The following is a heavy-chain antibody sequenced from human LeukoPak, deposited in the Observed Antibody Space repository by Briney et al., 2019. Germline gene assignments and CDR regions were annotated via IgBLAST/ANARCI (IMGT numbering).Heavy chain of an antibody. J-gene: IGHJ4*02. CDR3: AKGNSGSYYRYFDY. V-gene: IGHV3-9*01. D-gene: IGHD1-26*01. Sequence: PGGSLRLSCAASGFTFDDYAMHWVRQAPRKGLEWVSGISWNSGSIGYADSVKGRFTISRDNAKNSLYLQMNSLRAEDTALYYCAKGNSGSYYRYFDYWGQGTLVTVSS. CDR1: GFTFDDYA. CDR2: ISWNSGSI.